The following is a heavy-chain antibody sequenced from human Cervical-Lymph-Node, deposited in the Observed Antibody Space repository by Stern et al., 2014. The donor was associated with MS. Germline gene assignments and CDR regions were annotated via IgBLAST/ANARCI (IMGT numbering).Heavy chain of an antibody. CDR1: GSTLTDFF. CDR3: ATDYNY. D-gene: IGHD3-10*01. J-gene: IGHJ4*02. CDR2: FDPEDGET. V-gene: IGHV1-24*01. Sequence: VQLVQSGAEVEQPGASVKVSCKVSGSTLTDFFMHWVRQPPGKGLEWMGGFDPEDGETIYAQKFQGRVTMTEDTSTDTAYMELSSLRSDDTAVYYCATDYNYWGQGTLVTVSS.